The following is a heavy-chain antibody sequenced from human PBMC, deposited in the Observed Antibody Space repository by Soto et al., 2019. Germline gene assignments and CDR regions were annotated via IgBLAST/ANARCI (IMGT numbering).Heavy chain of an antibody. Sequence: GGSLRLSCAVSGFSLSNYWLHWVRQDPEKGLVWVSRINSDGRSTSYADSVKGRFTISRDNAKNTPYLHMDSLIAEDTAVYYCARGGRYRENYYFGMDVWGQGTTVTVSS. CDR3: ARGGRYRENYYFGMDV. D-gene: IGHD1-26*01. CDR2: INSDGRST. CDR1: GFSLSNYW. V-gene: IGHV3-74*01. J-gene: IGHJ6*02.